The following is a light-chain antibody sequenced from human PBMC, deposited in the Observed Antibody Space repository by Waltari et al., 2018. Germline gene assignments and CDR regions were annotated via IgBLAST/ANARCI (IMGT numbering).Light chain of an antibody. CDR3: AVWDDSLTGQVI. V-gene: IGLV1-47*01. CDR2: RNN. Sequence: PSASGTPGQRVTISCSGSSSNIGTYYVYWYHQLPGTAPKLLIYRNNQRPSGVPDRFSGSKSGTSASLAISGLRSEDEADYYCAVWDDSLTGQVIFGGGTKLTVL. CDR1: SSNIGTYY. J-gene: IGLJ2*01.